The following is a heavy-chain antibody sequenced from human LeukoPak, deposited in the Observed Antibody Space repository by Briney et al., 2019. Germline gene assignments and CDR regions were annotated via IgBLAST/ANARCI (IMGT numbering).Heavy chain of an antibody. V-gene: IGHV3-23*01. CDR1: GFTFSSYA. D-gene: IGHD5-18*01. CDR3: ATQGVQLWLPSGYFDY. J-gene: IGHJ4*02. Sequence: GGSLRLSCAASGFTFSSYAMSWVRQAPGKGLEWVSAISGSGGSTYYADSVKGRFTVSRDNSKNTLYLQMNSLRAEDTAVYYCATQGVQLWLPSGYFDYWGQGTLVTVSS. CDR2: ISGSGGST.